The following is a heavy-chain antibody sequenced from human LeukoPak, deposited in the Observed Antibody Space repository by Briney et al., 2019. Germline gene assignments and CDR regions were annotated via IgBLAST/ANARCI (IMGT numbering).Heavy chain of an antibody. D-gene: IGHD3-10*01. J-gene: IGHJ6*03. CDR2: IIPIFGTA. V-gene: IGHV1-69*13. CDR1: GGTFSSYA. Sequence: GASVKVSCKASGGTFSSYAISWVRQAPGQGLEWMGGIIPIFGTANYAQKFQGRVTITADESTSTAYMELSSLRSEDTAVYYCSSGSYPNYYYYMDVWGKGTTVTVSS. CDR3: SSGSYPNYYYYMDV.